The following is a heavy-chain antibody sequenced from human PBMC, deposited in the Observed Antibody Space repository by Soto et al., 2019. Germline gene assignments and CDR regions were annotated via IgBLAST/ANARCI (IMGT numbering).Heavy chain of an antibody. CDR2: IYPGDSDT. Sequence: GESLKISCKGSGYSFTSYWIGWVRQMPGKGLEWMGIIYPGDSDTRYSPSFQGQVTISADKSISTAYLQWSSLKASDTAVYYCARQDYYGSGSYTTYYGMDVWGQGTTVTVSS. J-gene: IGHJ6*02. V-gene: IGHV5-51*01. CDR3: ARQDYYGSGSYTTYYGMDV. D-gene: IGHD3-10*01. CDR1: GYSFTSYW.